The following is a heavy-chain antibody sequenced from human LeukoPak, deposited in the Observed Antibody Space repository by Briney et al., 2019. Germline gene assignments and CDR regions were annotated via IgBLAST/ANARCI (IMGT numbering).Heavy chain of an antibody. CDR1: GFTFSTYS. CDR3: ARGRSITILRGVAISDGFDI. D-gene: IGHD3-10*01. V-gene: IGHV3-21*06. CDR2: IATSSDYI. J-gene: IGHJ3*02. Sequence: GGSLRLSCAASGFTFSTYSMNWVRQAPGKGLEWVSSIATSSDYIYYAGSLKGRFTISRDNTKNSLYLHMNSLRPDDTAVYYCARGRSITILRGVAISDGFDIWGQGTKVTVS.